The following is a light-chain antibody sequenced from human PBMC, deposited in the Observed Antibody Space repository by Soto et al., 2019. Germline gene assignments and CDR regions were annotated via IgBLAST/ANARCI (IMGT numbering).Light chain of an antibody. J-gene: IGKJ1*01. CDR3: LQYSSYPWT. Sequence: DIQITQSPCSLSASVGDRVTITCRASQDVRDDLGRYQQTPGKAPERLIYEASTLHRGVPSRFSGSGSGTEFTLTISSLQPEDFATYYCLQYSSYPWTFGQGTNVEFK. V-gene: IGKV1-17*01. CDR2: EAS. CDR1: QDVRDD.